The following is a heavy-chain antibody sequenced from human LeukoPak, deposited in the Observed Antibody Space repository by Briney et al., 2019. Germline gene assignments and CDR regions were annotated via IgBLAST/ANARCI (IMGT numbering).Heavy chain of an antibody. CDR1: GYTFTGYY. CDR2: INPNSGGT. CDR3: ARDGGSSWILDY. J-gene: IGHJ4*02. D-gene: IGHD6-13*01. Sequence: ASVEVSCKASGYTFTGYYMHWVRQAPGQGLEWMGWINPNSGGTNYAQKFQGRVTMTRDTSISTAYMELSRLRSDDTAVYYCARDGGSSWILDYWGQGTLVTVSS. V-gene: IGHV1-2*02.